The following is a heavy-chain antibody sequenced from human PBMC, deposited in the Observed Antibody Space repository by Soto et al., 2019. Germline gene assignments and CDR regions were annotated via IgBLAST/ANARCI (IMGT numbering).Heavy chain of an antibody. D-gene: IGHD4-17*01. CDR2: IIPIFGTA. Sequence: ASVKVSCKASGGTFSSYAISWVRQAPGQGLEWMGGIIPIFGTANYAQKFQGRVTITADKSTNTAYMELSSLRSEDTAVYYCARRGATVVTLGYYYGMDVWGQGTTVTVSS. J-gene: IGHJ6*02. CDR1: GGTFSSYA. V-gene: IGHV1-69*06. CDR3: ARRGATVVTLGYYYGMDV.